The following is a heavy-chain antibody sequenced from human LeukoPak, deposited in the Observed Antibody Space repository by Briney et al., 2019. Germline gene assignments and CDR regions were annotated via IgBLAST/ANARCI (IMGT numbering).Heavy chain of an antibody. J-gene: IGHJ4*02. D-gene: IGHD2-15*01. CDR2: ISYDGSNK. Sequence: GGSLRLSCAASGFTFSSYAMHWVRQAPGKGLEWVAVISYDGSNKYYADSVKGRFTISRDNAKNSLYLQMNSLRAEDTAVYYCARDKDLYCSGGSCSVFDYWGQGTLVTVSS. CDR3: ARDKDLYCSGGSCSVFDY. CDR1: GFTFSSYA. V-gene: IGHV3-30*04.